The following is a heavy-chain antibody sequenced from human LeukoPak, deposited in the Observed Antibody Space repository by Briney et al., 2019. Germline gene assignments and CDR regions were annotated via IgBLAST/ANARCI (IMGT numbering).Heavy chain of an antibody. CDR2: IIQDGSAQ. D-gene: IGHD2-2*01. CDR3: AIDLFSCSSTSCYVY. V-gene: IGHV3-7*01. J-gene: IGHJ4*02. CDR1: GFTFSSSW. Sequence: PGGSLRLSCAASGFTFSSSWMSWVRLAPGKGLEWVANIIQDGSAQYYVDSVKGRFTISRDNADNSLYPQMNSLRAEDTAVYYCAIDLFSCSSTSCYVYWGRGTLVTVSS.